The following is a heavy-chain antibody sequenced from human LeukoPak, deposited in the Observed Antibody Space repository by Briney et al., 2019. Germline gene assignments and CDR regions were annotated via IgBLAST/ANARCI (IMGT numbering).Heavy chain of an antibody. CDR1: GFTFSTYW. Sequence: PGGSLRLSCAASGFTFSTYWMSWFRQAPGKGLEWVANIKQDGSEKYYVDSVKGRFTISRDNAKNSLYLQMNSLRAEDTAVYYCARALGRYCSSTSCDMDVWGKGTTVTVSS. V-gene: IGHV3-7*01. J-gene: IGHJ6*03. D-gene: IGHD2-2*01. CDR3: ARALGRYCSSTSCDMDV. CDR2: IKQDGSEK.